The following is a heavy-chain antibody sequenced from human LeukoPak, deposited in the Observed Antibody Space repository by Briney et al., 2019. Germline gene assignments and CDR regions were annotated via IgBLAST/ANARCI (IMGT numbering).Heavy chain of an antibody. V-gene: IGHV4-31*03. D-gene: IGHD3-10*01. CDR3: ARLHGDYASGTPPFDH. CDR2: LYGSGST. CDR1: GVSVTHHFYF. Sequence: SETLSLTCTVSGVSVTHHFYFWGWIRQFPGKGLEWIGYLYGSGSTYLNPSLKSRVSMSLDTSQNQFSLSLRSVTAADTALYYCARLHGDYASGTPPFDHWGQGALVTVSS. J-gene: IGHJ4*02.